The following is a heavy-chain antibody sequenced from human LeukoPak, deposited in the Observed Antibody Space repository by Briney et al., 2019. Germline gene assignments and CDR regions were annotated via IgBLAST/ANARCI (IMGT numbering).Heavy chain of an antibody. CDR2: IYHSGSS. CDR3: ARRGSCSWCPFDI. CDR1: GYSISSSYY. Sequence: SETLSLTCAVSGYSISSSYYWGWIRQPPGKGLEWIGSIYHSGSSYYNPSLQSRVSISVDPPKNYFSLNLNSVTATDTAVYYCARRGSCSWCPFDIWGQGTMVIVSS. D-gene: IGHD2-2*01. J-gene: IGHJ3*02. V-gene: IGHV4-38-2*01.